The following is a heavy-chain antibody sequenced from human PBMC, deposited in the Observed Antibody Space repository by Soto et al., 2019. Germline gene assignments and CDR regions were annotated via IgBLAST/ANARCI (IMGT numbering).Heavy chain of an antibody. J-gene: IGHJ6*02. CDR3: SRVGCSNSRCYTRGMDV. CDR2: IYSDGTT. V-gene: IGHV4-4*07. D-gene: IGHD2-2*02. Sequence: XETLPLTCTVSGGSISGYYWSWVRQPSGKGLEWVGRIYSDGTTNYSPSLKSRVTMSLDTSKNQFSLHLNSVTAADTAVYYCSRVGCSNSRCYTRGMDVWGQGTTVTVSS. CDR1: GGSISGYY.